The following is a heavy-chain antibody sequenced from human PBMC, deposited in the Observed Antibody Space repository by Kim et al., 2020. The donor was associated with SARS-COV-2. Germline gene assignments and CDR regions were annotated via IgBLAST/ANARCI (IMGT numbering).Heavy chain of an antibody. Sequence: SETLSLTCTVSGGSISSSSYYWGWIRQPPGKGLEWIGSIYYSGSTYYNPSLKSRVTISVDTSKNQFSLKLSSVTAADTAVYYCARQSGGATTYYYYGMDVWGQGTTVTVSS. CDR2: IYYSGST. D-gene: IGHD1-26*01. J-gene: IGHJ6*02. CDR3: ARQSGGATTYYYYGMDV. V-gene: IGHV4-39*01. CDR1: GGSISSSSYY.